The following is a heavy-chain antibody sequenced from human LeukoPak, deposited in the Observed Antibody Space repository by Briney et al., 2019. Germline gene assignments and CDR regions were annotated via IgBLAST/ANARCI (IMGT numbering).Heavy chain of an antibody. Sequence: SETLSLTCTVSGYSISSGYYWGWIRQPPGKGLEWIGYIYYSGSTNYNPFLKSRVTISVDTSKNQFSLKLSSVTAADTAVYYCARALGCSSTSCYWGNYYYYYMDVWGKGTTVTVSS. D-gene: IGHD2-2*01. CDR1: GYSISSGYY. V-gene: IGHV4-61*01. CDR3: ARALGCSSTSCYWGNYYYYYMDV. J-gene: IGHJ6*03. CDR2: IYYSGST.